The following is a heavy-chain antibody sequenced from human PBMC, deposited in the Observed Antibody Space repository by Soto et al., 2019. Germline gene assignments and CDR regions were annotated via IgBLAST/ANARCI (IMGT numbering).Heavy chain of an antibody. D-gene: IGHD2-8*01. CDR2: IGALLYNDAT. Sequence: QIQVVQSEVEVKRPGASVRISYKASGYTLDNHAVTWVRQAPGQGLEWMGWIGALLYNDATNHARKFQGRLTMARDTSPNTVYMDLGSLRSDDTAVYYCARGTKGAGGWYFDLWGRGTLVVVSS. J-gene: IGHJ2*01. V-gene: IGHV1-18*01. CDR3: ARGTKGAGGWYFDL. CDR1: GYTLDNHA.